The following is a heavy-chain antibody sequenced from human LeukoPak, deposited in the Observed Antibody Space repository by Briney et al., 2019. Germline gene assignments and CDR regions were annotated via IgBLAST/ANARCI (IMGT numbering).Heavy chain of an antibody. D-gene: IGHD3-16*01. CDR3: ASWGVTKSSYYYGLDV. CDR1: GYTFTTYY. J-gene: IGHJ6*02. CDR2: INPTDDIT. V-gene: IGHV1-46*01. Sequence: ASVKVSCKASGYTFTTYYMHWVRQAPGQGLEWMGVINPTDDITSHAQQFKGRVTMTHDTSTSTVYMELSSLRSEDTAVYYCASWGVTKSSYYYGLDVWGQGTTVTVSS.